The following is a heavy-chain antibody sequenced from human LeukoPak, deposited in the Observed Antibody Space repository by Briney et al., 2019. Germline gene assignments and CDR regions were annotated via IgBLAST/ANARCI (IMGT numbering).Heavy chain of an antibody. CDR1: GFTFDDYG. Sequence: PGGSLRLSCAASGFTFDDYGMSWVRQVPGKGLEWVSGINWNGGSTGYADSVKGRFTISRDNAKNSLYLQMNSLRPEDTALYYCARRDGYNLYYFDYWGQGTLVTVSS. CDR2: INWNGGST. J-gene: IGHJ4*02. CDR3: ARRDGYNLYYFDY. D-gene: IGHD5-24*01. V-gene: IGHV3-20*04.